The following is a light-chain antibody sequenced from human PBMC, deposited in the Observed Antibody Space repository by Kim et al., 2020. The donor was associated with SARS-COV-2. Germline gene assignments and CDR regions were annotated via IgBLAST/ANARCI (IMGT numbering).Light chain of an antibody. Sequence: QSITISCTGTNSDIGGYTFVSWYQHSPGKAPKLIIFDVSSRPAGVSSRFSGSKSGNTASLTISGLQTEDEADYYCSSFTTGTTPVLFGGGTQLTVL. J-gene: IGLJ3*02. CDR1: NSDIGGYTF. CDR2: DVS. CDR3: SSFTTGTTPVL. V-gene: IGLV2-14*03.